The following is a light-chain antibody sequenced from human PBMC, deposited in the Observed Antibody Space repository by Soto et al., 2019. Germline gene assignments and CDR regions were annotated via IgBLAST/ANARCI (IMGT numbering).Light chain of an antibody. J-gene: IGLJ1*01. Sequence: QSVLTQPPSASWTPGQRVTISCSGSGSNIGNNPVTWYQQISGTAPKLLIYTNNQRPSGVPDRFSGSKSGTSASLAISGLQSEDEADYYCAAWDDSLNGFYAFGSGTKLTVL. CDR3: AAWDDSLNGFYA. CDR1: GSNIGNNP. CDR2: TNN. V-gene: IGLV1-44*01.